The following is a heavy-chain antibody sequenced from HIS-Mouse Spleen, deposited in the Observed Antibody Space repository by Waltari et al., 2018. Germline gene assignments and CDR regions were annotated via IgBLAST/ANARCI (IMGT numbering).Heavy chain of an antibody. J-gene: IGHJ2*01. D-gene: IGHD6-13*01. CDR3: AREIPYSSSWYDWYFDL. CDR2: IYYIGTT. Sequence: QLQLQESGPGLVKPSEILSLTCTVSCCSISSSSYYWGWIRQPPGKGVEWIGSIYYIGTTYYHPSIKSRVTISVDTSKNQFSLKLSSVTAADTAVYYCAREIPYSSSWYDWYFDLWGRGTLVTVSS. V-gene: IGHV4-39*07. CDR1: CCSISSSSYY.